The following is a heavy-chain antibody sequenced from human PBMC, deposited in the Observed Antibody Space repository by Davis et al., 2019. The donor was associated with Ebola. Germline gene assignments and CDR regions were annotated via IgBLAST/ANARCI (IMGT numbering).Heavy chain of an antibody. CDR1: GFTFNSYA. CDR3: AKDTPNIWFDV. D-gene: IGHD2-15*01. J-gene: IGHJ3*01. V-gene: IGHV3-23*01. CDR2: HGTSGVT. Sequence: GGSLRLSCAASGFTFNSYAMTWARQAPGKGLEWVSTHGTSGVTYYADSVKGRFTISRDNSKNTLHLQMNSLRVEDTAIYYCAKDTPNIWFDVWGQGTMVAVSS.